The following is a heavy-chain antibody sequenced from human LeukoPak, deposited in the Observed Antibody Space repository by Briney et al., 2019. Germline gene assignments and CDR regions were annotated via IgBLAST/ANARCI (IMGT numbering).Heavy chain of an antibody. V-gene: IGHV3-21*01. J-gene: IGHJ4*02. CDR3: ARVTWSSSSCFEY. D-gene: IGHD6-13*01. CDR2: ISSSSRYI. Sequence: PGGSLRLSCAASGFTFSSYSMNWVRQAPGKGLEWVSSISSSSRYIYYADSVKGRFTISRDNAKNSLYLQMNSLRAEDTAVYYCARVTWSSSSCFEYWGQGTLVTVSS. CDR1: GFTFSSYS.